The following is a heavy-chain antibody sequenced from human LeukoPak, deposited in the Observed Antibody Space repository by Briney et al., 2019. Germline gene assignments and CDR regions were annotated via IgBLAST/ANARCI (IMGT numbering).Heavy chain of an antibody. J-gene: IGHJ6*02. CDR3: ARTGYCSGGSCYGYHMDV. CDR2: ISSSSTYT. D-gene: IGHD2-15*01. CDR1: GFTFSDNY. V-gene: IGHV3-11*06. Sequence: GGSLRLSCAASGFTFSDNYMSWIRQAPGKGLEWVSYISSSSTYTKYADSVKGRFTISRDNAKNSLYLQVNSLRAEDTALYYCARTGYCSGGSCYGYHMDVWGQGTTVTVSS.